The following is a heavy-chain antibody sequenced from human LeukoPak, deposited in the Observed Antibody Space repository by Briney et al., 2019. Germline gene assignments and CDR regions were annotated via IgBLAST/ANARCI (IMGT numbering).Heavy chain of an antibody. CDR1: GLTFSSYD. CDR3: ARAYGSGSHDYYYGMDV. D-gene: IGHD3-10*01. V-gene: IGHV3-13*05. Sequence: GGSLRLSCAASGLTFSSYDMHWVRQATGKGLEWVSAIGTAGDPYYPGSVKGRFTISRENAKNSLYLQMNSLRAGDTAVYYCARAYGSGSHDYYYGMDVWGKGTTVTVSS. J-gene: IGHJ6*04. CDR2: IGTAGDP.